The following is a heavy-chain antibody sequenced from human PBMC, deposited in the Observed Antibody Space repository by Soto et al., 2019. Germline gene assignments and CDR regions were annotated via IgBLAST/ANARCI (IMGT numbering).Heavy chain of an antibody. D-gene: IGHD2-2*01. Sequence: EVPLVECGGGLVQPGGSLRLSCTASGFIFSNYWIHWVRQAPGKGLVWVSRINNDGSSTDYVDSVKGRFTISRDNAKNTLYLQMNSLRAEDTAVYYCAKRDVGAGYPHWGQGTLVTVSS. J-gene: IGHJ1*01. V-gene: IGHV3-74*01. CDR3: AKRDVGAGYPH. CDR2: INNDGSST. CDR1: GFIFSNYW.